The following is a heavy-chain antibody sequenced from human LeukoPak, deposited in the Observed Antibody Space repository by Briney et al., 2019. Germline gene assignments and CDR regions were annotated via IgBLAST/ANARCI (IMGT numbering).Heavy chain of an antibody. CDR1: GYTLTELS. D-gene: IGHD2-2*01. V-gene: IGHV1-69*13. Sequence: GASVKVSCKVSGYTLTELSMHWVRQAPGQGLEWMGGIIPIFGTADYAQKFQGRVTITADESTSTAYMELSSLRSEDTAMYFCARAYSSNWYYFDYWGQGTLVTVSS. CDR3: ARAYSSNWYYFDY. J-gene: IGHJ4*02. CDR2: IIPIFGTA.